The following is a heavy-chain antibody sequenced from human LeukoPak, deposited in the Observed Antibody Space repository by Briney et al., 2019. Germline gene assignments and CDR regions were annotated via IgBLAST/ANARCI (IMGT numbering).Heavy chain of an antibody. Sequence: SETLSLTCTVSGYSISNGYYWCCSRQPPGKRLQWIGKINHSGSTNYNTSLKKRLTISVDTSTNQYSLKPSSVMTTGTAVYYCVGSLRRKDYFVYWGQGTLVTVSS. J-gene: IGHJ4*02. CDR3: VGSLRRKDYFVY. CDR2: INHSGST. D-gene: IGHD3-16*01. CDR1: GYSISNGYY. V-gene: IGHV4-38-2*02.